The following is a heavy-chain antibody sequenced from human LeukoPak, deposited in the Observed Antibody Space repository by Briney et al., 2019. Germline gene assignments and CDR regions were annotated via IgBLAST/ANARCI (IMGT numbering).Heavy chain of an antibody. CDR1: GGSISRRDEN. Sequence: PSETLSLTCIVVGGSISRRDENWNWIRHPPGKGLEWIGNVDYNGNIYYSPSLKSRALVSVDTSKNQVSLRLKSVTAADTAVYCCARSNHFRSGFLDTWGEGSLVTVSS. V-gene: IGHV4-39*07. D-gene: IGHD3-3*02. J-gene: IGHJ4*02. CDR2: VDYNGNI. CDR3: ARSNHFRSGFLDT.